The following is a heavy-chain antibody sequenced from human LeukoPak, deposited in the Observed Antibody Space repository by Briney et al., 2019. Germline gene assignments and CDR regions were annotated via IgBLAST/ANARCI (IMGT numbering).Heavy chain of an antibody. V-gene: IGHV4-30-2*01. CDR3: ARGRLYSSSWYGY. J-gene: IGHJ4*02. CDR2: IYHSGST. D-gene: IGHD6-13*01. Sequence: SETLSLTCAVSGGSISSGGYSWSWIRQPPGKGLEWIGYIYHSGSTYYNPSLKSRVTISVDRSKNQFSLKLSSVTAADTAVYYCARGRLYSSSWYGYWGQGTLVTVSS. CDR1: GGSISSGGYS.